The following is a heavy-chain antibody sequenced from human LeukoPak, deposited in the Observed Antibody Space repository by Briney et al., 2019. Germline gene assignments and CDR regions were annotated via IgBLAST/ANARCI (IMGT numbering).Heavy chain of an antibody. D-gene: IGHD2-21*02. J-gene: IGHJ4*02. CDR3: AKEPYCGGDCCGYFDY. Sequence: PGGSLRLSCAASGFTFSSYAMSWVRQAPGKGLEWVSAISGSGGSTYYADSVKGRFTIPRDNSKNTLYLQMNSLRAEDTAVYYCAKEPYCGGDCCGYFDYWGQGTLVTVSS. CDR2: ISGSGGST. CDR1: GFTFSSYA. V-gene: IGHV3-23*01.